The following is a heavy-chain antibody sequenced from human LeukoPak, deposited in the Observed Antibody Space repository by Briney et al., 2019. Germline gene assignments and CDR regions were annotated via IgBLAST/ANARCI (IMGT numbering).Heavy chain of an antibody. CDR3: ARHSNWNGGIDWFDP. CDR1: RDSISSSY. V-gene: IGHV4-59*08. Sequence: SETLSLTCTVSRDSISSSYWSWIRQPPGKGLEWIAYVHNNGRTSYNLSLKSRVTISIDTSKNQFSLKVSSVTAADTAVYYCARHSNWNGGIDWFDPWGHGTLVTVSS. CDR2: VHNNGRT. D-gene: IGHD1-20*01. J-gene: IGHJ5*02.